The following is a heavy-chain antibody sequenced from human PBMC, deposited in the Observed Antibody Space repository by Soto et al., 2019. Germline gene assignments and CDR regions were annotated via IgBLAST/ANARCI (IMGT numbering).Heavy chain of an antibody. CDR2: IYHSGST. J-gene: IGHJ5*02. D-gene: IGHD2-21*02. Sequence: SETLSLTCAVSGGSISSGGYSWSWIRQPPGKGLEWIGYIYHSGSTYYNPSLKSRVTISVDRSKNQFSLKLSSVTAADTAVYYCARGVTRFDPWGQGTLVTVSS. CDR1: GGSISSGGYS. CDR3: ARGVTRFDP. V-gene: IGHV4-30-2*01.